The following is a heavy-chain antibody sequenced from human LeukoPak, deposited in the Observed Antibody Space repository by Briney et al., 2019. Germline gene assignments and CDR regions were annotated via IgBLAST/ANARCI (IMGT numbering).Heavy chain of an antibody. CDR3: ANGYGDYVFWRF. CDR2: ISASGCST. V-gene: IGHV3-23*01. D-gene: IGHD4-17*01. J-gene: IGHJ4*02. CDR1: GLHHQYYV. Sequence: GGPLRLSCAPSGLHHQYYVLRWVRQAPGKGLEWVSSISASGCSTYSADAVKSLLTISRDNSKNTLFLQMNSLRAEDTAVYYCANGYGDYVFWRFWGQGTLVTVSS.